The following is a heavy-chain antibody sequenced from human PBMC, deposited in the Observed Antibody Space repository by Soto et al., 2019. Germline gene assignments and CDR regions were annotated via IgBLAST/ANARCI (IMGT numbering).Heavy chain of an antibody. Sequence: ETLSLTCTVSGGSISSSSYYWGWIRQPPGKGLEWIGSIYYSGSTYYNPSLKSRVTISVDTSKNQFPLKLSPVTAADTAVYYCARGFGELPFDYWGQGTLVTVSP. CDR1: GGSISSSSYY. D-gene: IGHD3-10*01. J-gene: IGHJ4*02. V-gene: IGHV4-39*01. CDR3: ARGFGELPFDY. CDR2: IYYSGST.